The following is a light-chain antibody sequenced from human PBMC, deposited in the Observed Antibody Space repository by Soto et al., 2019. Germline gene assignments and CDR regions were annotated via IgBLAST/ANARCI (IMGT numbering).Light chain of an antibody. CDR1: QDFSNY. J-gene: IGKJ2*01. Sequence: IQMTQSPSSLSASVGDRVTITCKASQDFSNYLNWYHQKPGKAPKLQIYDASNLETGVPSRFSGSGSGTHFTFTISSLQPDDIATYYCQQYDNLPYTFGQGTKLEIK. CDR2: DAS. CDR3: QQYDNLPYT. V-gene: IGKV1-33*01.